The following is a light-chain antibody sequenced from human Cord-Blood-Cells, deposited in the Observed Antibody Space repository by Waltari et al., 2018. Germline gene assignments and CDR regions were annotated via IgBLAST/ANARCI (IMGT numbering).Light chain of an antibody. CDR1: QSVSSY. J-gene: IGKJ5*01. V-gene: IGKV3-11*01. CDR3: QQRSNWPPN. CDR2: YAS. Sequence: EIVLTQSPATLSLSPGERATLSCRASQSVSSYLAWYQQKPGQAPRRLIYYASNRATGIPARFSGSGSRTDFTLTISSLEPEDFAVYYCQQRSNWPPNFGQGTRLEIK.